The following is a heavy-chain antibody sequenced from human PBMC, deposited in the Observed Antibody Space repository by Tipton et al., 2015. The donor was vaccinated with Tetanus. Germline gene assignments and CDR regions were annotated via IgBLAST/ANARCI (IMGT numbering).Heavy chain of an antibody. CDR3: ARDRGDYIYYGMDV. Sequence: QLAQSGAEVKKPGASVKVSCKASGYTFTGYYIYWVRQAPGQGLEWMGWIDPNSGGTVYAQKFQGRVTMTRDTSISTAYMELRSLRSDDTAVYYCARDRGDYIYYGMDVWGPGTTVTVS. CDR1: GYTFTGYY. CDR2: IDPNSGGT. D-gene: IGHD3-22*01. J-gene: IGHJ6*02. V-gene: IGHV1-2*02.